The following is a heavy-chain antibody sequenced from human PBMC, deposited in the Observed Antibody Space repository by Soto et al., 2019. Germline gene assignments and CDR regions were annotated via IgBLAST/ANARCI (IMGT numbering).Heavy chain of an antibody. CDR3: ARDERFPSSGMDV. D-gene: IGHD2-21*01. J-gene: IGHJ6*02. CDR2: INPSGGST. V-gene: IGHV1-46*04. Sequence: SVNVGCKASGYRFTSYYMRWVRQAPGQGLEWMGIINPSGGSTTYAQKLQGRVTMTRDTSTSTVYMELSSLRSEDTAVYYCARDERFPSSGMDVWGQGATVTGSS. CDR1: GYRFTSYY.